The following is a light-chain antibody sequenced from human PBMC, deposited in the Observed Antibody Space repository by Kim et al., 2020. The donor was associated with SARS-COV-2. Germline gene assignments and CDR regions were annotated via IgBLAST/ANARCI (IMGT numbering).Light chain of an antibody. J-gene: IGKJ5*01. CDR1: QSVSSNY. Sequence: TVLTQSPGTLSLSPGEGGTLSCRASQSVSSNYLAWYQQKVGQAPRLLIYDVSSRATGSPDRFSGSGSGTDFTLTISRLEPEDFAVYYCQQYGGTPITFGQGTRLEIK. CDR2: DVS. CDR3: QQYGGTPIT. V-gene: IGKV3-20*01.